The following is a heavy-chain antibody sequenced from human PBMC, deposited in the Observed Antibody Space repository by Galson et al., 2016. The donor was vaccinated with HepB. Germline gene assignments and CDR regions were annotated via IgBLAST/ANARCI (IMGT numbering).Heavy chain of an antibody. D-gene: IGHD6-19*01. CDR1: GGTFDSFP. J-gene: IGHJ6*02. Sequence: SVKVSCKASGGTFDSFPISWVRQAPGHGPEWMGGIFPMFGSARYAQKFQGRVTMTADKSTTTAYMEMSRLTADDTAVYYCARQFEGPPSASGWVLPTDNYGLDVWGQGTTVTVSS. V-gene: IGHV1-69*06. CDR3: ARQFEGPPSASGWVLPTDNYGLDV. CDR2: IFPMFGSA.